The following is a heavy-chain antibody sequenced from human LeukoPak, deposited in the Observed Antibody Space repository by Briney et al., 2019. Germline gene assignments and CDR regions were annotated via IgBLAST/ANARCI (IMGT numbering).Heavy chain of an antibody. CDR1: GGSISSSTYY. CDR2: IYYNGNT. Sequence: SETLSLTCIISGGSISSSTYYGGWIRQSPGKGLEWMGTIYYNGNTYYNPSLQSRVTISVDTSKNQSSLKLSSMTAADTAVYYCASDHSSASYPYYYYYIDVWGKGTTVTVSS. J-gene: IGHJ6*03. V-gene: IGHV4-39*07. D-gene: IGHD1-26*01. CDR3: ASDHSSASYPYYYYYIDV.